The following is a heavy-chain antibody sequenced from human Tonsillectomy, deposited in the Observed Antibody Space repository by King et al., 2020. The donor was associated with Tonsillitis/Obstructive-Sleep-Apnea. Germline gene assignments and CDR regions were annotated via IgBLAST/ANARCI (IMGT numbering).Heavy chain of an antibody. Sequence: EVQLVESGGVVVQPGGSLRLSCAASGFTFDDYTMHWVRQAPGKGLEWVSLISWDGGTTYYADSVKGRLTISRDNSKNSLYLQMNSLRSEDTALYYCVKEMSWSSSSRVSVDYWGQGTLVTVSS. CDR1: GFTFDDYT. CDR3: VKEMSWSSSSRVSVDY. V-gene: IGHV3-43*01. CDR2: ISWDGGTT. D-gene: IGHD6-6*01. J-gene: IGHJ4*02.